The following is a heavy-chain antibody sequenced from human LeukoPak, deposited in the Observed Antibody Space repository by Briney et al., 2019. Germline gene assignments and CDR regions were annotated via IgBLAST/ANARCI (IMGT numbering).Heavy chain of an antibody. D-gene: IGHD3-10*01. J-gene: IGHJ4*02. V-gene: IGHV1-69*01. CDR1: GDTFSPYS. CDR3: ARDVSKIRGVKAFDY. CDR2: ITPICDTT. Sequence: GASVKVSCKASGDTFSPYSFSWVRQAPGQGLEWMGGITPICDTTKYSQKFQGRVTITADESTTTLHMELSRLTSEDTAVYYCARDVSKIRGVKAFDYWGQGTLVTLSS.